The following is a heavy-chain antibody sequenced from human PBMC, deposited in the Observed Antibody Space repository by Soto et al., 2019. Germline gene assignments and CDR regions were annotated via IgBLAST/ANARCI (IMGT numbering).Heavy chain of an antibody. CDR2: ISGSGGST. Sequence: PGGSLRLSCAASGFTFSSYAMSWVRQAPGRGLEWVSAISGSGGSTYYADSVKGRFTISRDNSKNTLYLRMNSLRAEDTAVYYCAKIRPMVRGVITPYYFDYWGQGTLVTVSS. V-gene: IGHV3-23*01. CDR3: AKIRPMVRGVITPYYFDY. J-gene: IGHJ4*02. D-gene: IGHD3-10*01. CDR1: GFTFSSYA.